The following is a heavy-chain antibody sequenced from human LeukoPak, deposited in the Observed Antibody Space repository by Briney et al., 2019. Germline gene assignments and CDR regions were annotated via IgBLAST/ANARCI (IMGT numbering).Heavy chain of an antibody. J-gene: IGHJ4*02. CDR1: GFTFDEYG. CDR3: ARDLGQFLEWLSKPSYFDY. CDR2: INWKSGST. Sequence: GGSLRLSCAASGFTFDEYGMSWVRPPPRKGLEWDSGINWKSGSTGHADPVKGRFTISRDNAQNSLYLQMNSLRAEDTALYYCARDLGQFLEWLSKPSYFDYWGQGTLVTVSS. D-gene: IGHD3-3*01. V-gene: IGHV3-20*04.